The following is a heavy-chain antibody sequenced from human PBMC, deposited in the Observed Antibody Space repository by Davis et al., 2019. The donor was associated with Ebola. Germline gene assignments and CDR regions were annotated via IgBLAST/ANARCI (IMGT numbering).Heavy chain of an antibody. J-gene: IGHJ4*02. CDR2: INHSGST. CDR3: ARGRGARLEPLDY. D-gene: IGHD1-26*01. Sequence: PSETLSLTFAVYGGSFSGYYWSWIRQPPGKGLEWIGEINHSGSTNYNPSLKSRVTISVDTSKNQFSLKLSSVTAADTAVYYCARGRGARLEPLDYWGQGTLVTVSS. CDR1: GGSFSGYY. V-gene: IGHV4-34*01.